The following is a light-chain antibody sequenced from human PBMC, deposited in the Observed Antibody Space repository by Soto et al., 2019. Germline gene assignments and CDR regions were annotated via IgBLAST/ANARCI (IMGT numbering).Light chain of an antibody. CDR1: QTVSRN. V-gene: IGKV3-15*01. Sequence: EIVMTQSPATLSLXSAAIATRXCRASQTVSRNLAWYQQRPGQAPRLLIYDISNRATGVPARFSGSGSETEFTLTIRSLQSEDFAVYFCQQYNNWPSFCQGTRLEIK. CDR2: DIS. CDR3: QQYNNWPS. J-gene: IGKJ5*01.